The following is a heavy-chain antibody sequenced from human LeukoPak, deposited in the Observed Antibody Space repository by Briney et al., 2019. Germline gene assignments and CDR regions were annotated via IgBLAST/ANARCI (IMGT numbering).Heavy chain of an antibody. CDR3: ARGAVVITPSVDAFDI. J-gene: IGHJ3*02. V-gene: IGHV7-4-1*02. CDR2: IHPNTGKP. D-gene: IGHD3-22*01. CDR1: EYAFSDYA. Sequence: ASVKVSCKTSEYAFSDYAMHWVRQAPGQGLEWMGWIHPNTGKPTYAQGFTGRFVFSLDTSVRTAYLQISSLKAEDTAVYYCARGAVVITPSVDAFDIWGQGTMVTVSS.